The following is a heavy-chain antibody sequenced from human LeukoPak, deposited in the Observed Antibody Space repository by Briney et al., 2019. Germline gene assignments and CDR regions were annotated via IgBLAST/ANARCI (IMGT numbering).Heavy chain of an antibody. CDR1: GITFSTYA. CDR2: LRGSGGRT. D-gene: IGHD4-17*01. V-gene: IGHV3-23*01. J-gene: IGHJ3*02. Sequence: GGSLRLSCAASGITFSTYAMTWVRPAPGKGLEWVSSLRGSGGRTEYADSVKGRFTISRDNSRDTLFLQMNSLRAEDTALYYCTRDPNGDYGGAFDMWGPGTMVSVPS. CDR3: TRDPNGDYGGAFDM.